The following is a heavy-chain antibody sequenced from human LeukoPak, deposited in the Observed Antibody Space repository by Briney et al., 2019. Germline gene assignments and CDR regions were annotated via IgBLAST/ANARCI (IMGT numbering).Heavy chain of an antibody. J-gene: IGHJ4*03. CDR3: TILIWDYFESSGSPSSFDY. CDR1: GYSFTNNW. Sequence: GESLQIFCLVSGYSFTNNWIAWVRQVPGKGVEWMGIIYPINSDTSYSPSLQGQVTISADKSLNTAYLQRSSLKASDTAIYYCTILIWDYFESSGSPSSFDYSGQGT. D-gene: IGHD3-22*01. CDR2: IYPINSDT. V-gene: IGHV5-51*01.